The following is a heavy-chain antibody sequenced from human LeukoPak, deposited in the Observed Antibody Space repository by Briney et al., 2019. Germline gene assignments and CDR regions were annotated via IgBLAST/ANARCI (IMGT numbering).Heavy chain of an antibody. Sequence: GESLKISCKGSGYSFTSYWIGWVRQMPGKGLEWMGIIYPGDSDTRYSPSLQGQVTISADKSISTAYLQWSSLKASDTAMYYCARHGGIAAAGTFGFDPWGQGTLVTVSS. CDR1: GYSFTSYW. D-gene: IGHD6-13*01. CDR2: IYPGDSDT. CDR3: ARHGGIAAAGTFGFDP. V-gene: IGHV5-51*01. J-gene: IGHJ5*02.